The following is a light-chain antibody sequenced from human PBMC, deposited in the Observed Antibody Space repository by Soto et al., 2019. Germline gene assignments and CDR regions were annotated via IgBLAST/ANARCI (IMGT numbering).Light chain of an antibody. Sequence: QSVLTQPPSASGTPGQRVTISCSGSSSNIGSNYVYWYQQLPGTAPKLLIYRNNQRPSGVPDRFSGSKYGTSASLAISRLRSEDEADYYCAAWDDSLSGYVVFGGGNKLTVL. CDR1: SSNIGSNY. J-gene: IGLJ2*01. CDR2: RNN. CDR3: AAWDDSLSGYVV. V-gene: IGLV1-47*01.